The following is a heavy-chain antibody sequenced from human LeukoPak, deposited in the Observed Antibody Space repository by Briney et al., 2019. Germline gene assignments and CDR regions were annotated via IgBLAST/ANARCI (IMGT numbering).Heavy chain of an antibody. CDR2: IWYDGSNK. V-gene: IGHV3-33*01. Sequence: GGSLRLSCAASGFTFSSYGMHWVRQASGKGLEWVAVIWYDGSNKYYADSVKGRFTISRDNSKNTLYLQMNSLRAEDTAVYYCARDRYCSGGSCYSRLDYWGQGTLVTVSS. CDR3: ARDRYCSGGSCYSRLDY. J-gene: IGHJ4*02. D-gene: IGHD2-15*01. CDR1: GFTFSSYG.